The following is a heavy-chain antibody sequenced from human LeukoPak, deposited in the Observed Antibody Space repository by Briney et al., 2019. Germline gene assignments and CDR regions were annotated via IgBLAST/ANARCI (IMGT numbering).Heavy chain of an antibody. D-gene: IGHD3-3*01. Sequence: GGSLRLSCAASGFNFNAYIMNWVRQAPGKGLEWVSSINTSSNYIYYADSVKGRFTISRDNAKKSLYVQMNSLRAEDTAVYYCASGIYDGSPLDYWGQGTLVTVSS. CDR1: GFNFNAYI. V-gene: IGHV3-21*01. CDR2: INTSSNYI. CDR3: ASGIYDGSPLDY. J-gene: IGHJ4*02.